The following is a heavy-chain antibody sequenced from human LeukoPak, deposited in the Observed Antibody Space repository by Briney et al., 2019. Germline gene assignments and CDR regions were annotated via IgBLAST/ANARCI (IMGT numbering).Heavy chain of an antibody. CDR1: GFTFSSYE. Sequence: GGSLRLSCAASGFTFSSYEMNWVRQAPGKGLEWVSYISSSGSTIYYADSAKGRFTISRDNAKNSLYLQMNSLRAEDTAVYYCARGKSDSSGYYYGSSKLDYWGQGTLVTVSS. V-gene: IGHV3-48*03. CDR2: ISSSGSTI. CDR3: ARGKSDSSGYYYGSSKLDY. J-gene: IGHJ4*02. D-gene: IGHD3-22*01.